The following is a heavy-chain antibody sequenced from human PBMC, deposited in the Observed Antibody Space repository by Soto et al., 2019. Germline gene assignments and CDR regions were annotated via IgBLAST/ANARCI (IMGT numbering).Heavy chain of an antibody. CDR1: GGSFGGYY. V-gene: IGHV4-34*01. Sequence: SETLSLTCAVYGGSFGGYYWSWIRQPPGKGLEWIGEINHSGSTNYNPSLKSRVTISVDTSKNQFSLKLSSVTAADTAVYYCARGRGPDDDKRRAWFDHWGQGTLVTVSS. J-gene: IGHJ5*02. D-gene: IGHD3-9*01. CDR2: INHSGST. CDR3: ARGRGPDDDKRRAWFDH.